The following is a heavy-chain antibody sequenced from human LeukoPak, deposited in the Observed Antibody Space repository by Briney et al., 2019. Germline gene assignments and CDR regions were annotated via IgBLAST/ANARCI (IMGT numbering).Heavy chain of an antibody. V-gene: IGHV3-23*01. D-gene: IGHD6-13*01. Sequence: GGSLRLSCAASGLTFSDYSMTWVRQAPGKGLLWVSGISAGGGSTYYADSVKGRFTISRDNSRNTLYLQMNSLRAEDTAVYYCAKDAAGPEYWGQGTLVTVSS. CDR2: ISAGGGST. CDR1: GLTFSDYS. CDR3: AKDAAGPEY. J-gene: IGHJ4*02.